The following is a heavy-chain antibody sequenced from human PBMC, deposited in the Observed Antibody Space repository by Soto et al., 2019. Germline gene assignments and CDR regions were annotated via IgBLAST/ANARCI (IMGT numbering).Heavy chain of an antibody. J-gene: IGHJ6*02. CDR3: ARDNILGILYGGMDV. D-gene: IGHD3-3*01. Sequence: SETLSLTCTVSGGSISSGDYYWSWIRQPPGKGLEWIGYIYYSGSTYYNPSLKSRVTISVDTSKNQFSLKLSSVTAADTAVYYCARDNILGILYGGMDVWGQGTTVTVSS. CDR2: IYYSGST. V-gene: IGHV4-30-4*01. CDR1: GGSISSGDYY.